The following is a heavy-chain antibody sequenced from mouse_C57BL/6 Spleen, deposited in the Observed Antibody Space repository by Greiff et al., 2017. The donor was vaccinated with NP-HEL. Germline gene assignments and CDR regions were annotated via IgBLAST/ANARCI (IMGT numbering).Heavy chain of an antibody. D-gene: IGHD1-1*01. Sequence: QVQLKQPGAELVRPGSSVKLSCKASGYTFTSYWMHWVKQRPIQGLEWIGNIDPSDSETHYNQKFKDKATLTVDKSSSTAYMQLSSLTSEDSAVYYCAREGYYYGSSGGYWGHGTSVTVSS. CDR3: AREGYYYGSSGGY. J-gene: IGHJ4*01. V-gene: IGHV1-52*01. CDR1: GYTFTSYW. CDR2: IDPSDSET.